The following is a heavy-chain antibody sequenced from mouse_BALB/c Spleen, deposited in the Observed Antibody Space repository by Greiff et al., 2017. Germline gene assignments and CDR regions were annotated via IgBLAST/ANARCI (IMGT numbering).Heavy chain of an antibody. J-gene: IGHJ2*01. CDR1: GYTFTSYW. CDR3: TREKRPYEGYRY. Sequence: LQQSGAELVRPGASVKLSCKASGYTFTSYWMHWVKQRPGQGLEWIGNIYPGSGSTNYDEKFKSKATLTVDTSSSTAYMQLSSLTSEDSAVYYCTREKRPYEGYRYWGQGTTLTVSA. CDR2: IYPGSGST. D-gene: IGHD2-3*01. V-gene: IGHV1S22*01.